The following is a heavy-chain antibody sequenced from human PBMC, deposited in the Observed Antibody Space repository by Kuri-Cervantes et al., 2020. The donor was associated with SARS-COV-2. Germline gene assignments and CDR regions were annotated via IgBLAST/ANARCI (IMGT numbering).Heavy chain of an antibody. Sequence: SETLSLTCTVSGYSISSGYYWGWIRQPTGKGLEWIGSSYHSGSTYYNPSLKSRVTISVETSKNQFSLKLSSVTAADTAVYYCARFEMYGDDAFDIWGQGTMVTVSS. V-gene: IGHV4-38-2*02. CDR1: GYSISSGYY. CDR2: SYHSGST. CDR3: ARFEMYGDDAFDI. J-gene: IGHJ3*02. D-gene: IGHD3-10*02.